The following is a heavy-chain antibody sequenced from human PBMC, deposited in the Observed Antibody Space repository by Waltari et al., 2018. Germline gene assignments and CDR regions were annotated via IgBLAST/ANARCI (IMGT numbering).Heavy chain of an antibody. CDR3: AKNYDSMSNAFDI. V-gene: IGHV3-23*04. D-gene: IGHD3-22*01. J-gene: IGHJ3*02. Sequence: EVQLVESGGGWVQPGGSLRLSCAASGFTFSSYAMSWVRQAPGNGLEWVSAISGSGCSTYYADSVKGRFTISRDNSKNTLYLQMNSLRAEDTAVYYCAKNYDSMSNAFDIWGQGTMVTVSS. CDR1: GFTFSSYA. CDR2: ISGSGCST.